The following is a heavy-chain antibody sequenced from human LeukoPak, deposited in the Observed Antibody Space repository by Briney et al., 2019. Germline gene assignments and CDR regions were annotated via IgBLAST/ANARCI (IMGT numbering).Heavy chain of an antibody. V-gene: IGHV4-39*01. J-gene: IGHJ4*02. CDR1: GVSISSSSYY. Sequence: PSETLSLTCTVSGVSISSSSYYWGWIRQPPGKGLEWIGSMYYSGGTYYNPSLKSRVTISVDTSKNHFSLKLSSMTAADTAVYYCARHEGGYYPLPDNAWGQGTLATVSS. D-gene: IGHD3-22*01. CDR2: MYYSGGT. CDR3: ARHEGGYYPLPDNA.